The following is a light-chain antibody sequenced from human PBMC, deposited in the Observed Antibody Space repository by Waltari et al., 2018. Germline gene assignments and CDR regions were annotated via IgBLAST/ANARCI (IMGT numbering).Light chain of an antibody. J-gene: IGKJ4*01. CDR1: QSVSSY. CDR3: QQRSNWPLT. V-gene: IGKV3-11*01. CDR2: EAS. Sequence: EIVLTQSPATLSLSPGERATLSCRASQSVSSYLAWYQQKPGQAPSLLIYEASNRATGIPARFSGSGSGTDFTLTISSLEYEDFAVYYCQQRSNWPLTFGGGTKVEIK.